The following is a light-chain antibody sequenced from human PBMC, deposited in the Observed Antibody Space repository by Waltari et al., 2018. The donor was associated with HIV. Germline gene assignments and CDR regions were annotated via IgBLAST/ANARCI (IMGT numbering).Light chain of an antibody. CDR1: RSNIGGNT. J-gene: IGLJ3*02. CDR3: ASWDDSLEGWV. Sequence: TISCSGSRSNIGGNTVNWYQQLPGTAPKLVIHSDNQRPSGVPDRFSGSKSGTSASLAISGLQSEDEANYHCASWDDSLEGWVFGGGTKLTVL. CDR2: SDN. V-gene: IGLV1-44*01.